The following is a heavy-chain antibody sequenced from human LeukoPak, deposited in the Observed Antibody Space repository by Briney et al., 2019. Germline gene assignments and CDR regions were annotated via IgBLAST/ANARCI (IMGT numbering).Heavy chain of an antibody. V-gene: IGHV3-53*01. J-gene: IGHJ3*02. CDR3: AREYYDNSGGEDAFDI. CDR2: IYSGGST. CDR1: GFTVSSNY. D-gene: IGHD3-22*01. Sequence: QTGGSLGLSCAASGFTVSSNYMNWVRQAPGKGLERVSVIYSGGSTFYADSVEGRFTISRDKSNNTLYLQMNSLRAEDTAMYYCAREYYDNSGGEDAFDIWGPGTMVTVSS.